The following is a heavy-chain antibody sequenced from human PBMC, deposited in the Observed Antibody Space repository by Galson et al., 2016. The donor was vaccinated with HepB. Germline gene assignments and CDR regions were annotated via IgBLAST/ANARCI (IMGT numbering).Heavy chain of an antibody. J-gene: IGHJ3*02. CDR2: IWYDGSRK. V-gene: IGHV3-33*01. D-gene: IGHD3-3*01. CDR3: ARDRRSEGYGDDFHI. Sequence: SLRLSCAASGFPFSSYGIHWVRQAPGKGLEWVAVIWYDGSRKYYVDSVRGRFTISRDNFKNMVYLQMNSLRAEDTAVYYCARDRRSEGYGDDFHIWGQGTMVTVSP. CDR1: GFPFSSYG.